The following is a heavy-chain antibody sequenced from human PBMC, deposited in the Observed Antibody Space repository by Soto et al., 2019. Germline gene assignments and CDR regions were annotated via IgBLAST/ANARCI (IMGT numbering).Heavy chain of an antibody. D-gene: IGHD3-16*01. CDR2: IYYSGST. CDR1: GGSISSYY. CDR3: ARWGGLLPFDY. J-gene: IGHJ4*02. Sequence: SETLSLTCTVSGGSISSYYWSWIRQPPGKGLEWIGYIYYSGSTNYNPSLKSRVTISVDTSKNHFSLKLSSVTAADTAVYYCARWGGLLPFDYWGQGTLVTVSS. V-gene: IGHV4-59*01.